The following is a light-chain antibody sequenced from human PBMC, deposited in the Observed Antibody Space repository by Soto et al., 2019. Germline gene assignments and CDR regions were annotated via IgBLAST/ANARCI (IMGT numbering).Light chain of an antibody. CDR1: QTISFS. CDR2: DAS. Sequence: DIQMTQSPSTLSVSVGDRVTITGRASQTISFSLAWYQQKPGKAPKLLIYDASTLQSGVPSRFSGSGSGTESTLTISSLKPDEFATDYCQQYNSYSTFGQGTKVEIK. V-gene: IGKV1-5*01. J-gene: IGKJ1*01. CDR3: QQYNSYST.